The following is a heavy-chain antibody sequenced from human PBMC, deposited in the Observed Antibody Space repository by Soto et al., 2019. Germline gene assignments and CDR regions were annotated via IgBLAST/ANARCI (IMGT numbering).Heavy chain of an antibody. Sequence: QVQLVQSGAEVKKPGASVKVSCKASGYTFTSYDINWVRQATGQGLEWMGWMNPNSGNTGYAQKFEGSVTLTRNTSISAAYMELSSLRSEDPAVYYCARETSGRYRLDYWGQGTLVTVSS. V-gene: IGHV1-8*01. D-gene: IGHD1-26*01. J-gene: IGHJ4*02. CDR1: GYTFTSYD. CDR2: MNPNSGNT. CDR3: ARETSGRYRLDY.